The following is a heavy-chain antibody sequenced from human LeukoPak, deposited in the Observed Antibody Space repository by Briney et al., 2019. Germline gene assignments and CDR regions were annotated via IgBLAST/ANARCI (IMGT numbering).Heavy chain of an antibody. J-gene: IGHJ4*02. CDR1: GYTFTGYY. V-gene: IGHV1-2*02. Sequence: ASVKVSCKASGYTFTGYYMHWVRQAPGQGLEWMGGINPNSGATNYAQKFQGRVTMTSDTSISTAYMELSRLRSDDTAVYYCARDLGSTTTEDYWGQGTLVTVSS. D-gene: IGHD4-17*01. CDR3: ARDLGSTTTEDY. CDR2: INPNSGAT.